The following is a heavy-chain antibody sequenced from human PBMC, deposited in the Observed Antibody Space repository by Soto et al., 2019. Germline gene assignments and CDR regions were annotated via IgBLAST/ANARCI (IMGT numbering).Heavy chain of an antibody. J-gene: IGHJ4*02. CDR2: VSSTSSNT. Sequence: PGGSLRLSCAASGFTFSDYYLTWIRQAPGKGLEWVSHVSSTSSNTNYADSVKGRFTISRDNTNNSLYLQMNSLRVEDTAVYYCARYSGSYYSSLVYWGQGTLVTVSS. D-gene: IGHD1-26*01. CDR1: GFTFSDYY. CDR3: ARYSGSYYSSLVY. V-gene: IGHV3-11*06.